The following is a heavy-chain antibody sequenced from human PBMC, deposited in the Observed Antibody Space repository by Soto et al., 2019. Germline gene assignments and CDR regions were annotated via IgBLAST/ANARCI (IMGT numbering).Heavy chain of an antibody. CDR2: MNPSNGNS. CDR3: AIRTERSGPYNLDL. V-gene: IGHV1-8*01. CDR1: GFTFITYD. D-gene: IGHD1-1*01. Sequence: ASVEVSCKASGFTFITYDISWVRQAGQGLEWMGWMNPSNGNSGYAQKFRGRVTMTRNTSISTAYMELSSLRSDDSAVYFCAIRTERSGPYNLDLCGQGTLVIVSS. J-gene: IGHJ4*02.